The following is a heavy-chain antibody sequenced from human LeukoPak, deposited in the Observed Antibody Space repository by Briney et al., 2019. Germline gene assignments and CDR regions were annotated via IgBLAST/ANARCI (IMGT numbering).Heavy chain of an antibody. CDR3: ARDTSYYGMDV. V-gene: IGHV3-74*01. CDR2: INSDGSST. Sequence: GGSLRLSCAASGFTFSTYAMTWVRQTPGKGLVWVSRINSDGSSTSYADSVKGRFTISRDNAKNTLYLQMNSLRAEDTAVYYCARDTSYYGMDVWGQGTTVTVSS. J-gene: IGHJ6*02. CDR1: GFTFSTYA. D-gene: IGHD1-1*01.